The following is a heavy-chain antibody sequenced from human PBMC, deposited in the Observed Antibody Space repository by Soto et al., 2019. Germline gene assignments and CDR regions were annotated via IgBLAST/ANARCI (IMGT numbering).Heavy chain of an antibody. CDR2: IDPSDSYT. J-gene: IGHJ6*02. Sequence: PGESLKISCKGSGYSFTSYWISWVRQMPGKGLEWMGRIDPSDSYTNYSPSFQGHVTISADKSISTAYLQWSSPKASDTAMYYCARLAWAGGLVTKDNQYYDYVWGSYRYPPALGMDVWGQGTTVTVSS. D-gene: IGHD3-16*02. CDR3: ARLAWAGGLVTKDNQYYDYVWGSYRYPPALGMDV. V-gene: IGHV5-10-1*01. CDR1: GYSFTSYW.